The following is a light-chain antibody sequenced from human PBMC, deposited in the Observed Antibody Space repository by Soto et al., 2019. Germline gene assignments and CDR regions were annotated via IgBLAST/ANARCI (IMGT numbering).Light chain of an antibody. CDR3: SSYTTSSSYV. J-gene: IGLJ1*01. Sequence: QSVLTQPASVSGSPGQSITISCTGSSNDVGGYNYVSWYQQHPGKAPKLILYEVSNRPSGVSHRFSGSKSANTASLTISGLQTEDAADYYCSSYTTSSSYVFGTGTKVTVL. CDR2: EVS. CDR1: SNDVGGYNY. V-gene: IGLV2-14*01.